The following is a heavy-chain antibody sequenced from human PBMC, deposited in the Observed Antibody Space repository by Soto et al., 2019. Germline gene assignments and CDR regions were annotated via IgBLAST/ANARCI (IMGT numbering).Heavy chain of an antibody. CDR1: GYTLTEFS. V-gene: IGHV1-24*01. CDR2: FDPEDGET. J-gene: IGHJ4*02. Sequence: ASVKGSWKVFGYTLTEFSMHWVRQGPGKGLEWMGGFDPEDGETIYAQKFQGRVTMTEDTSTDTAYMELSSLRSEDTAVYYCATVDPFRYDSSGYYYFDYWGQGTLVTVSS. D-gene: IGHD3-22*01. CDR3: ATVDPFRYDSSGYYYFDY.